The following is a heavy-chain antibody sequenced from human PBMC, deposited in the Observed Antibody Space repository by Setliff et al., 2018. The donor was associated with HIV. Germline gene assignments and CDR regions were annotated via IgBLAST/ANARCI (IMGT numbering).Heavy chain of an antibody. CDR3: ARVPGDYGDNPIDF. D-gene: IGHD4-17*01. CDR2: ISAYNGNT. J-gene: IGHJ4*02. Sequence: ASVKVSCKASGYTFITYGISWVRQAPGQGLEWMGWISAYNGNTDYAQNLQDRVTMTTDTSTSTAYMELRSPRSDDTAVYYCARVPGDYGDNPIDFWGQGTLVTVSS. CDR1: GYTFITYG. V-gene: IGHV1-18*01.